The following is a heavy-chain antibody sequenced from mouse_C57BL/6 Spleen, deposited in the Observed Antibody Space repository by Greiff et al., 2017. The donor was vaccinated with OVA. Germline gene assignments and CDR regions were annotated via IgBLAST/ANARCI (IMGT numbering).Heavy chain of an antibody. CDR2: IDPETGGT. CDR3: TRHYGSSHYYAMDY. V-gene: IGHV1-15*01. D-gene: IGHD1-1*01. CDR1: GYTFTDYE. J-gene: IGHJ4*01. Sequence: VKLQESGAELVRPGASVTLSCKASGYTFTDYEMHWVKQTPVHGLEWIGAIDPETGGTAYNQKFKGKAILTADKSSSTAYMELRSLTSEDSAVYYCTRHYGSSHYYAMDYWGQGTSVTVSS.